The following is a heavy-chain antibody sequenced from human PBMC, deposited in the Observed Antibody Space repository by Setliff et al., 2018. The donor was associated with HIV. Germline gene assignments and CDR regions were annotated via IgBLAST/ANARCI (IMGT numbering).Heavy chain of an antibody. V-gene: IGHV2-5*02. CDR2: IYWDDDK. Sequence: ESGPTLVNPTQTLTLTSTFSAFSLTPTRVAVGWIRQPPGKALEWLALIYWDDDKHYTPSLKSRLTITKDTSKNQVVLTMTNMDPVDTAMYYCARRTPAGTSDAFDIWGQGTMVTVSS. CDR1: AFSLTPTRVA. J-gene: IGHJ3*02. D-gene: IGHD2-15*01. CDR3: ARRTPAGTSDAFDI.